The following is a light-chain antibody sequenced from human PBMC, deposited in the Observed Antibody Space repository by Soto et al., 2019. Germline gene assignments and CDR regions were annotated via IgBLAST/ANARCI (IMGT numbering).Light chain of an antibody. CDR1: QSVSSH. J-gene: IGKJ1*01. CDR2: DAS. CDR3: QQRCNWPST. Sequence: EIVLTQSPATLSLSPGERATLSCRASQSVSSHLAWYQQKPGQAPRLLIYDASNRATGIPARFSGTGSGTDYTLSISSLEPEDFAVYYCQQRCNWPSTFGQGTKVEIK. V-gene: IGKV3-11*01.